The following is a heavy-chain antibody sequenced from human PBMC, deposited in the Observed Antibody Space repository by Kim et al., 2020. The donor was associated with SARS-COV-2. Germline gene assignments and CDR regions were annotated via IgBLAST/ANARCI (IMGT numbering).Heavy chain of an antibody. J-gene: IGHJ4*02. CDR2: ISYDGSNK. CDR3: AKDNQWFGELLGYYFDY. D-gene: IGHD3-10*01. V-gene: IGHV3-30*18. Sequence: GGSLRLSCAASGFTFSSYGMHWVRQAPGKGLEWVAVISYDGSNKYYADSVKGRFTISRDNSKNTLYLQMNSLRAEDTAVYYCAKDNQWFGELLGYYFDYWGQGTLVTVSS. CDR1: GFTFSSYG.